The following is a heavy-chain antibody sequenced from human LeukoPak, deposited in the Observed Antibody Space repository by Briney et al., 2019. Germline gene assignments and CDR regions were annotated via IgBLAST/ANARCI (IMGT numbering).Heavy chain of an antibody. J-gene: IGHJ4*02. CDR1: GFTVSSNY. V-gene: IGHV3-53*01. CDR3: ARGSLRVTPYYYFDY. Sequence: PGGSLRLSCAASGFTVSSNYMSWVRQAPGKGLEWVSVIYSGGSTYYADSVKGRFTISRDNSKNTLYLQMNSLRADDTAVYYCARGSLRVTPYYYFDYWGQGTLVTVSS. CDR2: IYSGGST. D-gene: IGHD3-10*01.